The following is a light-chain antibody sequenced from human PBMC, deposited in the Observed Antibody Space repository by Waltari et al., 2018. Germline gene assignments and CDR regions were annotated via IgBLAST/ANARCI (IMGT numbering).Light chain of an antibody. CDR1: QSVTSSY. J-gene: IGKJ1*01. V-gene: IGKV3-20*01. CDR2: RAS. CDR3: HQYDKSPET. Sequence: EIVLTQSPGTLSLSPGERATLSCRASQSVTSSYLAWYLQKPGQAPRLLSYRASSRATGIPDRFSGSGSGTDFTLTISTLEPEDFGVYYCHQYDKSPETFGQGTKLEIK.